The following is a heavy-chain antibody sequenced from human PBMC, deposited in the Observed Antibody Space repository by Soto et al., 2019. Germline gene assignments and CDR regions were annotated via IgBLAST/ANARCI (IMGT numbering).Heavy chain of an antibody. CDR2: ISVFNGYA. V-gene: IGHV1-18*01. CDR1: GYSFHNSG. CDR3: SNNGTTWFAS. J-gene: IGHJ5*01. D-gene: IGHD1-1*01. Sequence: QVQLVQSGPALKKPGASVKVSCKTSGYSFHNSGISWVRQAPGQGLEWMGWISVFNGYAHYAQKCKGRVILTADTSTNTADMGLRGLRSYDTAMYFCSNNGTTWFASWGQGTPVTVSS.